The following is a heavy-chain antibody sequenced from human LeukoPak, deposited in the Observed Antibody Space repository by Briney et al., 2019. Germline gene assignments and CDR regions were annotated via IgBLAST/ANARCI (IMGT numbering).Heavy chain of an antibody. V-gene: IGHV3-21*01. CDR1: GFTFSSYS. CDR2: ISSSSYI. CDR3: ARDKGYGSGNFWSVDY. J-gene: IGHJ4*02. Sequence: GGSLRLSCAASGFTFSSYSMNWVRQAPGKGLEWVSSISSSSYIYYADSVKGRFTISRDNAKNSLYLQTNSLRAEDTAVYYCARDKGYGSGNFWSVDYWGQGTLVTVSS. D-gene: IGHD3-10*01.